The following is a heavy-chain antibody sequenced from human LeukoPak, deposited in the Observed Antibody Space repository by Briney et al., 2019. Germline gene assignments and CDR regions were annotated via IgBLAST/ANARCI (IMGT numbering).Heavy chain of an antibody. CDR3: ARVDSEYCSSTSCYKWFDP. CDR1: GYTFTGYY. Sequence: ASVKVSCKASGYTFTGYYIYWVRQAPGQGLEWMGWINPNSCGTNYAQKFQGRVAMTRDTSVNTAYMELSRLRSDDTAVYYCARVDSEYCSSTSCYKWFDPWGQGTLVTVSS. J-gene: IGHJ5*02. CDR2: INPNSCGT. D-gene: IGHD2-2*02. V-gene: IGHV1-2*02.